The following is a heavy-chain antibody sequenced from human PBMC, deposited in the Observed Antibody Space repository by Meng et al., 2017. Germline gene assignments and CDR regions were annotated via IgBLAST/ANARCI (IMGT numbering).Heavy chain of an antibody. V-gene: IGHV3-7*01. J-gene: IGHJ4*02. Sequence: GESLKISCAASGFTFSSYWMSWVRQAPGKGLEWVANIKQDGSEKYYVDSVKGRFTISRDNAKNSLYLQMNSLRAEDTAVYYCASGWLGGYFDYWGQGTLVTVFS. CDR3: ASGWLGGYFDY. CDR2: IKQDGSEK. CDR1: GFTFSSYW. D-gene: IGHD6-19*01.